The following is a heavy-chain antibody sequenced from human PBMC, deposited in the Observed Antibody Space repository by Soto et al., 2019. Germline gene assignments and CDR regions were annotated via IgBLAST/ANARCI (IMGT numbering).Heavy chain of an antibody. CDR3: AIHSSSSWPYYYYYMDV. Sequence: SETLYLTCTVSGGSISSSSYYWGWIRQPPGKGLEWIGSIYYSGSTYYNPSLKSRVTISVDTSKNQFSLKLSSVTAADTAVYYCAIHSSSSWPYYYYYMDVWGKGTTVTVSS. V-gene: IGHV4-39*01. CDR2: IYYSGST. J-gene: IGHJ6*03. D-gene: IGHD6-6*01. CDR1: GGSISSSSYY.